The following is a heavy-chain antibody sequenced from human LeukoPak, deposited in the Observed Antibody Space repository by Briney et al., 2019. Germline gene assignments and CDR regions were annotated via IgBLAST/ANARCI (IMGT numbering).Heavy chain of an antibody. D-gene: IGHD6-6*01. CDR3: ARGVLGQLGPVGY. Sequence: GGSLRLSCAASGFTFSSYGMHWVRQAPGKGLEWVAFIRYDGSNKYYADSVKGRFTISRDNSKNTLYLQMNSLRAEDTAVYYCARGVLGQLGPVGYWGQGTLVTVSS. J-gene: IGHJ4*02. V-gene: IGHV3-30*02. CDR1: GFTFSSYG. CDR2: IRYDGSNK.